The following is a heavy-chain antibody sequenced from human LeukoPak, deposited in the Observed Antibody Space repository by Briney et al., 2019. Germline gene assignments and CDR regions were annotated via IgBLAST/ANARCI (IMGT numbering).Heavy chain of an antibody. D-gene: IGHD3-22*01. V-gene: IGHV3-9*01. J-gene: IGHJ3*02. CDR3: ARDMPYYDSRGDAFDI. CDR2: ISWNSGSI. Sequence: GGSLRLSCAASGFTFDDYAMHWVRQAPGKGLEWVSGISWNSGSIGYADSVKGRFTISRDNSKNTLYLQMNSLRAEDTAVYYCARDMPYYDSRGDAFDIWGQGTMVTVSS. CDR1: GFTFDDYA.